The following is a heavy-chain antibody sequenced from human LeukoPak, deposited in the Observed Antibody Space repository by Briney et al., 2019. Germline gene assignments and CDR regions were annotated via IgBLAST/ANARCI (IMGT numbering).Heavy chain of an antibody. D-gene: IGHD3-22*01. Sequence: ASVNVSCKASGYTFTIYAMHWVRQAPGQRLEWMGWINAGNGNTKYSQKFQGRVTITRDTSAGTAYMELSSLRSEDTAVYYCARFYYDSSGYWFYFDYWGQGTLVTVSS. CDR3: ARFYYDSSGYWFYFDY. CDR1: GYTFTIYA. J-gene: IGHJ4*02. V-gene: IGHV1-3*01. CDR2: INAGNGNT.